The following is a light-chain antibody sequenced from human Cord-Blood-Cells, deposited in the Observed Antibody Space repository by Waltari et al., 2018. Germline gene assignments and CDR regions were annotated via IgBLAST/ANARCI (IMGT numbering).Light chain of an antibody. J-gene: IGKJ4*01. V-gene: IGKV3-15*01. CDR1: QSVSSN. CDR3: QQYNNWPPLT. CDR2: GAS. Sequence: EIVMPQSPATLSVSPGERATLSCRASQSVSSNLAWYQQKPGQAPRLLIYGASTRATGIPASFSGSGSGTEFTLTISSLQSEDFAVYYCQQYNNWPPLTFGGGTKVEIK.